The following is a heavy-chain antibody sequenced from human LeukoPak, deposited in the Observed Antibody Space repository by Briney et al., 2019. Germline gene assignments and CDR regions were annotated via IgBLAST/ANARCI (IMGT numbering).Heavy chain of an antibody. CDR2: INSDGSST. CDR1: GFTFSSYW. J-gene: IGHJ4*02. CDR3: ARDVGAAAFDY. D-gene: IGHD6-13*01. Sequence: GGSLRLSCAASGFTFSSYWMHWVRQAPGKGLVWVSRINSDGSSTSYADSVKGRFTTSSDNAKNTLYLQMNSLRAENTAVYYCARDVGAAAFDYWGQGTLVTVSS. V-gene: IGHV3-74*01.